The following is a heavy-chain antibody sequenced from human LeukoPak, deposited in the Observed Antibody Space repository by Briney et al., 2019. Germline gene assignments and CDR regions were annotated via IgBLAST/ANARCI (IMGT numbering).Heavy chain of an antibody. V-gene: IGHV4-39*01. Sequence: SETLSLTCSVSGGSSSSSSYYWGWIRQPPGKGLEWIGSIHDSGSTDYNPSLKSRVTISVDTSKNQFSLKLSSVTAADTAVYYCARLYGSNSNNYYCDYWGQGTLVTVSS. J-gene: IGHJ4*02. CDR1: GGSSSSSSYY. D-gene: IGHD4-23*01. CDR2: IHDSGST. CDR3: ARLYGSNSNNYYCDY.